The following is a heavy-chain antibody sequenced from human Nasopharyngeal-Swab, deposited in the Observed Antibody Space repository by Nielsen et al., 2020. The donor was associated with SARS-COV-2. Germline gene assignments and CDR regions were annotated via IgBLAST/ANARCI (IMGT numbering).Heavy chain of an antibody. D-gene: IGHD3-3*01. CDR2: IKQDGSEK. Sequence: GGSLRLSCAASGFTFSSYWMSWVRQAPGKGLEWVANIKQDGSEKYYVDSVKGRFTISRDNAKNSLYLQMNSLRAEDTAVYYCARDARLTIFGVDPPGYYGMDVWGQGTTVTVSS. V-gene: IGHV3-7*01. J-gene: IGHJ6*02. CDR1: GFTFSSYW. CDR3: ARDARLTIFGVDPPGYYGMDV.